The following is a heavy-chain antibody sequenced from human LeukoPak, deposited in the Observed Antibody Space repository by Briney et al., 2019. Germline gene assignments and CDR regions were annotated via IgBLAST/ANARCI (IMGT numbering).Heavy chain of an antibody. J-gene: IGHJ4*02. D-gene: IGHD3-16*02. CDR1: GYTFTSYG. V-gene: IGHV1-18*01. CDR2: SSAYNGNT. Sequence: ASVKVSCKASGYTFTSYGISWVRQAPGQGLEWMGWSSAYNGNTNYAQKLQGRVTMTTDTSTSTAYMELRSLRSDDTAVYYCARDPGIYDYVWGSYRPYYFDYWGQGTLVTVSS. CDR3: ARDPGIYDYVWGSYRPYYFDY.